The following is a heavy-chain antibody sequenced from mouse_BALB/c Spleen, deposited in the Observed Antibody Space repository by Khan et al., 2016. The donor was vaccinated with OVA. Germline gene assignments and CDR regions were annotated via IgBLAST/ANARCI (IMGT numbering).Heavy chain of an antibody. J-gene: IGHJ2*01. CDR1: GYTFINYW. V-gene: IGHV1-7*01. Sequence: QVQLKQSGAELAKPGASVKMSCKASGYTFINYWILWVKQRPGQGLEWIGYINPSTGYTEYNQNFKDKATLTADKSSSTAYMQLSSLTSEYSAVYDCARRGLRGDFDYWGQGTTLTVSS. CDR2: INPSTGYT. D-gene: IGHD1-1*01. CDR3: ARRGLRGDFDY.